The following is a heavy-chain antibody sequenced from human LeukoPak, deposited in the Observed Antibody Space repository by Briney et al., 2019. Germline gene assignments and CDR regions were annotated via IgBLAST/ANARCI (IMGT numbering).Heavy chain of an antibody. CDR1: RFTFSSYE. Sequence: GGSLRLSCAASRFTFSSYEMNWVRQAPGKGLEWVSYISSSGSTIYYADSVKGRFTISRDNAKNSLYLQMNSLRAEDTAVYYCARDGTDSSSWYVGLYYYYYMDVWGKGTTVTISS. D-gene: IGHD6-13*01. J-gene: IGHJ6*03. CDR3: ARDGTDSSSWYVGLYYYYYMDV. V-gene: IGHV3-48*03. CDR2: ISSSGSTI.